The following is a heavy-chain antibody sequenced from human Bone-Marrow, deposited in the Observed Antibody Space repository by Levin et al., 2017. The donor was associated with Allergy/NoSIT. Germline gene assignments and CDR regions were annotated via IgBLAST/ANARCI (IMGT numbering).Heavy chain of an antibody. CDR3: ARGFRIAAAGMGLGWFDP. Sequence: SQTLSLTCAVYGGSFSGYYWSWIRQPPGKGLEWIGEINHSGSTNYNPSLKSRVTISVDTSKNQFSLKLSSVTAADTAVYYCARGFRIAAAGMGLGWFDPWGQGTLVTVSS. J-gene: IGHJ5*02. CDR2: INHSGST. D-gene: IGHD6-13*01. CDR1: GGSFSGYY. V-gene: IGHV4-34*01.